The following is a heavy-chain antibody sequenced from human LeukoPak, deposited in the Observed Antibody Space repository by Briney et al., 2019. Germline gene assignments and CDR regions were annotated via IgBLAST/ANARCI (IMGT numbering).Heavy chain of an antibody. CDR1: GGTFSSYA. CDR3: ARGPRPRGHIVVVPAAPGRVYYYYYYMDV. Sequence: ASVKVSCKASGGTFSSYAISWVRQAPGQGLEWMGRIIPILGIANYAQKFQGRVTITADKSTSTAYMELSSLRSEDTAVYYCARGPRPRGHIVVVPAAPGRVYYYYYYMDVWGKGTTVTVSS. J-gene: IGHJ6*03. D-gene: IGHD2-2*01. CDR2: IIPILGIA. V-gene: IGHV1-69*04.